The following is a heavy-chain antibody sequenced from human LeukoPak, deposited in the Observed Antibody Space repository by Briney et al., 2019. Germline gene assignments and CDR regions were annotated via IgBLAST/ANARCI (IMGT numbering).Heavy chain of an antibody. CDR2: INHSGST. CDR1: GFTFTTYW. CDR3: ARGRARYFDWLSPPD. V-gene: IGHV4-34*01. Sequence: GSLRLFCAASGFTFTTYWMSWVRQPPGKGLEWIGEINHSGSTNYNPSLKSRVTISVDTSKNQFSLKLSSVTAADTAVYYCARGRARYFDWLSPPDWGKGTTVTVSS. D-gene: IGHD3-9*01. J-gene: IGHJ6*04.